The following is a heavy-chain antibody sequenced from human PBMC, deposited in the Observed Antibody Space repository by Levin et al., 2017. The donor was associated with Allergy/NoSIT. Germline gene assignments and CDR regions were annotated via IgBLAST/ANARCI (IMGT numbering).Heavy chain of an antibody. J-gene: IGHJ4*02. D-gene: IGHD1-26*01. CDR1: GFSVSTNY. V-gene: IGHV3-53*01. CDR2: INSDGTT. CDR3: ARARRSACDGPLGDC. Sequence: GGSLRLSCAASGFSVSTNYMTWVRQAPGKGLEWVSIINSDGTTYYADSVEGRFTISRDNSKNTLFLQMNRLRAADTAVYYCARARRSACDGPLGDCWGQGALVSVSS.